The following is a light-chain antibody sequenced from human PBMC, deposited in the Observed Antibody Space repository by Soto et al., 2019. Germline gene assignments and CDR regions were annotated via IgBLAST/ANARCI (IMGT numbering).Light chain of an antibody. Sequence: NFMLTQPHSVSESPGKTVTISCTRRTGRVASNYVQWYQRRQGSAPSLLIYEDDQRASGVPDRFSGSIDSSSNSASLTVSGLKPKDDADYSCQCFDNNNFKLVFGGGTQLTVL. CDR2: EDD. V-gene: IGLV6-57*03. J-gene: IGLJ3*02. CDR3: QCFDNNNFKLV. CDR1: TGRVASNY.